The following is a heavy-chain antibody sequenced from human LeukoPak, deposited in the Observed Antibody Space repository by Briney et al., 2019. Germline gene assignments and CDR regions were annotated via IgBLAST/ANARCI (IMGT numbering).Heavy chain of an antibody. CDR3: ARDCSSTSCYDY. CDR1: GVTFSSYS. CDR2: ISSSSSYT. Sequence: GGSLRLSCAASGVTFSSYSMNWVRQAPGKGLEWVSSISSSSSYTYYADSVKGRFTISRDNAKNSLYLQMNSLRAEDTAVYYCARDCSSTSCYDYWGQGSLVTVSS. D-gene: IGHD2-2*01. J-gene: IGHJ4*02. V-gene: IGHV3-21*01.